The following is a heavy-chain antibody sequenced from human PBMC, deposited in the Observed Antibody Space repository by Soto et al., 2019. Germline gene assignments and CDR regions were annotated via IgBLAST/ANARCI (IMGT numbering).Heavy chain of an antibody. CDR1: GSTFGSFS. V-gene: IGHV3-48*02. D-gene: IGHD3-9*01. CDR3: ARGDYDILTGYYPPDY. CDR2: ISSSSSTI. J-gene: IGHJ4*02. Sequence: VQLVESGGGLVQPGGSLGPSGEPSGSTFGSFSMNWVGRAPGKGLGGVSYISSSSSTIYYADSVKGRFTISRDNAKNSLYLQMNSLRDEDTAVYYCARGDYDILTGYYPPDYWGQGTLVTVSS.